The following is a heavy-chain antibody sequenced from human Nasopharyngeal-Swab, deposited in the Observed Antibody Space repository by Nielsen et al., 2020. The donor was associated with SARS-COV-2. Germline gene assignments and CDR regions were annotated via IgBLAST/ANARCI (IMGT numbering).Heavy chain of an antibody. CDR1: GFTFSTYA. V-gene: IGHV3-30-3*01. CDR2: ISYDGGIK. CDR3: AREGGYYDSSGYYYYYYGMDV. D-gene: IGHD3-22*01. J-gene: IGHJ6*02. Sequence: GESLKISCAASGFTFSTYAMTWVRQAPGKGPEWVSVISYDGGIKNCADSVKGRFTISRDNSKNTLYLQMNSLRAEDTAVYYCAREGGYYDSSGYYYYYYGMDVWGQGTTVTVSS.